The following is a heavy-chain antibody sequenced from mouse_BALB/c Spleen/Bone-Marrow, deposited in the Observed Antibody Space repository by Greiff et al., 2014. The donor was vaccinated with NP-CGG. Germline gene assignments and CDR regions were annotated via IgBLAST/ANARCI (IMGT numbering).Heavy chain of an antibody. CDR3: ARQGVDYFDY. CDR2: INPYNDGT. Sequence: EVKLMESGPELVKPGASVKMSCKASGYTFTSYVMHWVKQKPGQGLEWIGYINPYNDGTKYNEKFKGKATLTSDKSSSTAYMELSSLTSEDSAVYYCARQGVDYFDYWGQRTTLTVSS. CDR1: GYTFTSYV. J-gene: IGHJ2*01. V-gene: IGHV1-14*01.